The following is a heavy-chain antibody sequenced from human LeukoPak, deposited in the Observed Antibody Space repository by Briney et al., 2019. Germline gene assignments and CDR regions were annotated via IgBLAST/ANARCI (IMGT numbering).Heavy chain of an antibody. CDR1: GFTFNAYA. D-gene: IGHD1-14*01. Sequence: PGGSLRLSCAASGFTFNAYAMAWVRQAPGKGLEWVSTIIYSEGPTFYADSVKGRFTISRDYSKSTLYLQMNSLRVEDTAIYYCAKTDLNPPNSDHWGQGTLVTVSS. CDR2: IIYSEGPT. V-gene: IGHV3-23*01. CDR3: AKTDLNPPNSDH. J-gene: IGHJ4*02.